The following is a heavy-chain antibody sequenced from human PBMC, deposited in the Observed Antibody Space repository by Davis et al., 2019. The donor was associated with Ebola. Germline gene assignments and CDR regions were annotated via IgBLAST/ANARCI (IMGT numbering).Heavy chain of an antibody. J-gene: IGHJ6*02. D-gene: IGHD5-18*01. V-gene: IGHV1-46*01. Sequence: ASVKVSCKASGGTFSSYAISWVRQAPGQGLEWMGIINPSGGSTSYAQKFQGRVTMTRDTSTSTVYMELSSLRSEDTAVYYCARGRGGLQLWLLDVWGQGTTVTVSS. CDR2: INPSGGST. CDR3: ARGRGGLQLWLLDV. CDR1: GGTFSSYA.